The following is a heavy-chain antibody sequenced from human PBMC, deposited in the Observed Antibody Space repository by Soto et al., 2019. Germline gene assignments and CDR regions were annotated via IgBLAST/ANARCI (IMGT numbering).Heavy chain of an antibody. D-gene: IGHD3-10*01. CDR2: INPNSGGT. V-gene: IGHV1-2*04. CDR1: GYALTGYY. J-gene: IGHJ4*02. Sequence: ASMKVSCKASGYALTGYYMHWVRTAPGQRLGGMGWINPNSGGTNYAQKFQGWVTMTRDTSISTAYMELSRLRSDDTAVYYCARTFRGSMVRGVIISPYFDYWGQGTLVTVSS. CDR3: ARTFRGSMVRGVIISPYFDY.